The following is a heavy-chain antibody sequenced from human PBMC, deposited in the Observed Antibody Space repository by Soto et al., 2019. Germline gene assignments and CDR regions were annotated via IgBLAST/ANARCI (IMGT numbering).Heavy chain of an antibody. CDR2: INPSGGST. V-gene: IGHV1-46*01. D-gene: IGHD2-8*01. J-gene: IGHJ4*02. Sequence: QVQLVQSGAEVKKPGASVKVSCKASGYTFTSYYMHWGRQAPGQGLEWMGIINPSGGSTSYAQKFQVRVTITRNRSTSTVYMELSSLRSEDEAVYYCARDLRNKIVLQRWCQGTLVTVSS. CDR1: GYTFTSYY. CDR3: ARDLRNKIVLQR.